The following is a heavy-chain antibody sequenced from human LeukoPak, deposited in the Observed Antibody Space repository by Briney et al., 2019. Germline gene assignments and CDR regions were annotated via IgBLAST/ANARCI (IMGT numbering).Heavy chain of an antibody. D-gene: IGHD4-17*01. CDR2: ISGSGGGT. V-gene: IGHV3-23*01. Sequence: GVSLRLSCAASGFTFSSYAMSWVRQAPGKGLEWVSAISGSGGGTYYADSVKGRFTISRDNSKNTLYLQMNSLRAEDTAVYYCAKGSTSTVTPTDYWGQGTLVTVSS. CDR1: GFTFSSYA. CDR3: AKGSTSTVTPTDY. J-gene: IGHJ4*02.